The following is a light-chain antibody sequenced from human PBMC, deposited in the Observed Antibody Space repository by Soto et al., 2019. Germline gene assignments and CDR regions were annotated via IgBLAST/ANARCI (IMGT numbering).Light chain of an antibody. J-gene: IGLJ1*01. CDR3: ASITRSSTSV. CDR2: DVT. V-gene: IGLV2-14*01. Sequence: QSALSQPASLSGSPGQSITISCTGTSSDVGGYEYVSWYQHQPDKAPKLIIYDVTNRPSGVSTRFSGSKSGNTASLTISGIQTEDEADYYCASITRSSTSVFGTGTKVTVL. CDR1: SSDVGGYEY.